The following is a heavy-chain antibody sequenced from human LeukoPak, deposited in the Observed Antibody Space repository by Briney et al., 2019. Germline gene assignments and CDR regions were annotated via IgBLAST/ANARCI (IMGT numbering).Heavy chain of an antibody. CDR2: IYTSGST. J-gene: IGHJ4*02. CDR3: ARGGGYDFWSGPLYFDY. V-gene: IGHV4-4*07. Sequence: PSETLSLTCTVSGGSISSYYWSWIRQPAGKGLEWIGRIYTSGSTNYNPSLKSRVTISVDTSKNQFSLKLSSVTAADTAVYYCARGGGYDFWSGPLYFDYWGQGTLVTVSS. D-gene: IGHD3-3*01. CDR1: GGSISSYY.